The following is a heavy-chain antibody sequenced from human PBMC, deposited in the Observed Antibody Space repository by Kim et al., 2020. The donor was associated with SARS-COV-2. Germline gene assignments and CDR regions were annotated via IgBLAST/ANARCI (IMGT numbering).Heavy chain of an antibody. V-gene: IGHV7-4-1*02. CDR2: INTNTGNP. J-gene: IGHJ5*02. CDR3: ARVGLRYCSSTSCYGKNWFDP. Sequence: ASVKVSCKASGYTFTSYAMNWVRQAPGQGLEWMGWINTNTGNPTYAQGFTGRFVFSLDTSVSTAYLQISSLKAEDTAVYYCARVGLRYCSSTSCYGKNWFDPWGQGTLVTVSS. CDR1: GYTFTSYA. D-gene: IGHD2-2*01.